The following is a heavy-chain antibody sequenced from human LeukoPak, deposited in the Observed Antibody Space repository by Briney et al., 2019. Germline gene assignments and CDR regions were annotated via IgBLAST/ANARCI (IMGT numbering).Heavy chain of an antibody. Sequence: SETLSLTCTVSGGSISSYYWSWIRQPPGKGLEWIGYIYYSGSTNYNPSLKSRVTISVDTSKNQFSLKLSSVTAADTAVYYCARHVVTMVRGVPRANYYFEYWGQGTLVTVSS. J-gene: IGHJ4*02. V-gene: IGHV4-59*08. CDR2: IYYSGST. CDR1: GGSISSYY. CDR3: ARHVVTMVRGVPRANYYFEY. D-gene: IGHD3-10*01.